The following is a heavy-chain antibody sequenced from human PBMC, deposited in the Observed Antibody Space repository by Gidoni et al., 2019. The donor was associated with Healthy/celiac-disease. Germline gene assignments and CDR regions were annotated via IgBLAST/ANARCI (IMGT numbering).Heavy chain of an antibody. D-gene: IGHD2-15*01. CDR1: GFTFDDYA. J-gene: IGHJ6*02. CDR3: AKDMRGDIVVVVAATGVRSYGMDV. CDR2: ISWNSGSI. V-gene: IGHV3-9*01. Sequence: EVQLVESGGGLVQPGRSLRLSCAASGFTFDDYAMHWVRQAPGKGLEWVSGISWNSGSIGYADSVKGRFTISRDNAKNSLYLQMNSLRAEDTALYYCAKDMRGDIVVVVAATGVRSYGMDVWGQGTTVTVSS.